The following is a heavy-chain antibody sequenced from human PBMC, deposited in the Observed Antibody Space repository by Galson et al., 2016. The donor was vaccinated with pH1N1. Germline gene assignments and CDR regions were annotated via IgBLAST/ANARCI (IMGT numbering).Heavy chain of an antibody. CDR1: GFIFSNSW. CDR2: TNGDGSNT. CDR3: ARGVDTGGR. J-gene: IGHJ4*02. V-gene: IGHV3-74*01. D-gene: IGHD5-18*01. Sequence: SLRLSCAASGFIFSNSWMHWVRQAPGKGLLRVARTNGDGSNTNYADSVKGRFTISRDNAKNTLYLQMGSLRAEDTAVYYCARGVDTGGRWGQGTPVNVSS.